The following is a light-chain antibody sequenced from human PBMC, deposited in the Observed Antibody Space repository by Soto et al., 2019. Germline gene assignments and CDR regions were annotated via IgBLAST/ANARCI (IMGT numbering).Light chain of an antibody. CDR1: SSDVGAYNY. Sequence: HSVLNQPASVSGSLGQSITISCTGTSSDVGAYNYVSWYQQHPGKAPKLMISEVTNRPSGVSDRFSGSKSGNTASLTISGLQAEDEADYYCSSFTSRFTFVFGTGAKVTVL. CDR3: SSFTSRFTFV. V-gene: IGLV2-14*01. J-gene: IGLJ1*01. CDR2: EVT.